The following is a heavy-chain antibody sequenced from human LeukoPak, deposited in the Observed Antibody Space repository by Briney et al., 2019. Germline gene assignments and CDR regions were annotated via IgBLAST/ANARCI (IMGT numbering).Heavy chain of an antibody. J-gene: IGHJ2*01. Sequence: SSETLSLTCTVSGGSISSSNYYWGWIRQPPGKGLEWIGSIYHSGSTYYNPSLKSRVTISVDRSKNQFSLKLSSVTAADTAVYYCDRGEDVRWWGVRYFDLWGRGTLVTVSS. D-gene: IGHD4-23*01. CDR2: IYHSGST. CDR3: DRGEDVRWWGVRYFDL. CDR1: GGSISSSNYY. V-gene: IGHV4-39*07.